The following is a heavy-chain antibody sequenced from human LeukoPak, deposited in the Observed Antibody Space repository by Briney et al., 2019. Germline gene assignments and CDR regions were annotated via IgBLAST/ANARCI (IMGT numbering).Heavy chain of an antibody. V-gene: IGHV1-18*01. Sequence: ASVKVSCKASGVTFSSYAISWVRQAPGQGLEWMGGISAYNGNTNYAQKLQGRVTMTTDTSTSTAYMELRSLRSDDTAVYYCAREYLPYYYDSSGYYFFDYWGQGTLVTVSS. J-gene: IGHJ4*02. D-gene: IGHD3-22*01. CDR3: AREYLPYYYDSSGYYFFDY. CDR1: GVTFSSYA. CDR2: ISAYNGNT.